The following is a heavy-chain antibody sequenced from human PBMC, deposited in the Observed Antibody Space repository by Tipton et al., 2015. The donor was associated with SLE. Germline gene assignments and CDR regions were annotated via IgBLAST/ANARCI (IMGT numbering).Heavy chain of an antibody. CDR3: ARGIAPDY. CDR1: GGSISSYY. V-gene: IGHV4-59*01. J-gene: IGHJ4*02. D-gene: IGHD6-13*01. CDR2: IYYSGST. Sequence: TLSLTCTVSGGSISSYYWSWIRQPPGKGLEWIGYIYYSGSTNYNPSLKSRVTISVDTSKNQFSLKLSSVTAADTAVYYCARGIAPDYWGQGTLVTVSS.